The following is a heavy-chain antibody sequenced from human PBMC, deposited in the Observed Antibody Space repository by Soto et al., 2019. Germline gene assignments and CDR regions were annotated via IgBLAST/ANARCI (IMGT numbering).Heavy chain of an antibody. Sequence: SETLSLTCTVSGGSVSSGDYYWSWIRQPPGKGLEWIGYIYYSGSTYYNPSLKSRVTISVDTSKNQFSLKLSSVTAADTAVYYCARVRYNWNYSYYYGMDVWGQGTTVTVSS. V-gene: IGHV4-30-4*01. CDR1: GGSVSSGDYY. D-gene: IGHD1-20*01. CDR3: ARVRYNWNYSYYYGMDV. J-gene: IGHJ6*02. CDR2: IYYSGST.